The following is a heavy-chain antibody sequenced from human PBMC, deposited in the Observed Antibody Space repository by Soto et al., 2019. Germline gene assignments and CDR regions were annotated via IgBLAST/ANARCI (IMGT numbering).Heavy chain of an antibody. V-gene: IGHV1-69*13. CDR1: GGTFSSYA. CDR3: ARVVPYYYDSSGYFDY. J-gene: IGHJ4*02. D-gene: IGHD3-22*01. Sequence: ASVKVSCKASGGTFSSYAISWVRQAPGQGLEWMGGIIPIFGTANYAQKFQGRVTITADESTSTAYMELSSLRSEDTAVYYCARVVPYYYDSSGYFDYWGQGTLVTVS. CDR2: IIPIFGTA.